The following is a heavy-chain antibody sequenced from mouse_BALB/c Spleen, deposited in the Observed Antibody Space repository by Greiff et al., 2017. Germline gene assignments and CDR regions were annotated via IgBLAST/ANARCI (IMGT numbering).Heavy chain of an antibody. CDR3: AREGITRWLDY. D-gene: IGHD2-4*01. CDR1: GFTFSSFG. Sequence: EVQRVESGGGLVQPGGSRKLSCAASGFTFSSFGMHWVRQAPEKGLEWVAYISSGSSTIYYADTVKGRFTISRDNPKNTLFLQITSLRSEDTAMYYWAREGITRWLDYGGQGTTPPVSS. CDR2: ISSGSSTI. J-gene: IGHJ2*01. V-gene: IGHV5-17*02.